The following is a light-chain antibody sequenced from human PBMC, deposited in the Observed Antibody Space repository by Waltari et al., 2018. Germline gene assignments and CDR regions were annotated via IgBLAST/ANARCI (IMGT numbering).Light chain of an antibody. Sequence: IVLTQSPATMSLSPGERATLSCRARQSVSSDVAGYQQKPGQAPRHLIYDAANRATGIPARFSGSGPGTYFTLTISSLEPEDFAVYYCQQRSNWPLFGQGTRLEIK. CDR1: QSVSSD. CDR3: QQRSNWPL. V-gene: IGKV3-11*01. J-gene: IGKJ5*01. CDR2: DAA.